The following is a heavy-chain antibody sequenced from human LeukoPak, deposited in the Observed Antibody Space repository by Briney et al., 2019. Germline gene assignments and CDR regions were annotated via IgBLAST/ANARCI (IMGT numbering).Heavy chain of an antibody. CDR2: IWYDGSNK. D-gene: IGHD1-26*01. Sequence: GRSLRLTCAASGFTFSSYGMHWVRQAPGKGLEWVAVIWYDGSNKYYADSVKGRFTISRDNSKNTLYLQMNSLRAEDTAVYYCARDGRYSGSYYADYWGQGTLVTVSS. J-gene: IGHJ4*02. CDR3: ARDGRYSGSYYADY. V-gene: IGHV3-33*01. CDR1: GFTFSSYG.